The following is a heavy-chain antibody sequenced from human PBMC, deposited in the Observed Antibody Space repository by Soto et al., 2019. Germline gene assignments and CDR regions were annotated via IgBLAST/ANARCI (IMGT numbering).Heavy chain of an antibody. CDR2: IYYSGST. Sequence: SETLSLTCTVSGGSISSGGYYWSWIRQHPGKGLEWIGYIYYSGSTYYNPSLKSRVTISVDTSKNQFSLKLSSVTAADTAVYYCARGPFDFWSGYYNPYYYYGMDVWGQGTTVTVSS. CDR1: GGSISSGGYY. D-gene: IGHD3-3*01. CDR3: ARGPFDFWSGYYNPYYYYGMDV. J-gene: IGHJ6*02. V-gene: IGHV4-31*03.